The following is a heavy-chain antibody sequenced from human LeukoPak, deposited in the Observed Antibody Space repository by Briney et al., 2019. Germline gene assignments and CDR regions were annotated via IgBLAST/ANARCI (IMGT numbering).Heavy chain of an antibody. CDR1: GFTFSPLG. V-gene: IGHV3-48*02. J-gene: IGHJ4*02. Sequence: PGGSLRLSCAASGFTFSPLGMNWVSQAPGRGLEWVSYISSGSSTTYYADSVKGRFTISKDNAKNSLYLQVNSLRDEDTAVYYCARGRGLTLSYHYFDYWGQGALLAASS. CDR2: ISSGSSTT. D-gene: IGHD3-10*01. CDR3: ARGRGLTLSYHYFDY.